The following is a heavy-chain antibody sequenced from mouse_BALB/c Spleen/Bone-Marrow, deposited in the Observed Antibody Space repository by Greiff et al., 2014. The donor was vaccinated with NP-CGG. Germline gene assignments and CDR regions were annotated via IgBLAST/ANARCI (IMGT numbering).Heavy chain of an antibody. D-gene: IGHD2-4*01. CDR3: IRDYRDAMDY. CDR1: GFTSSNYW. Sequence: EVQVVESGGGLVQPGGSMKLSCVASGFTSSNYWMNWVRQSPEKGLEWVGEIRLKSNNYATHYAESVKGRFTISRDDSKSSVYLQMNNLRAEDTGVYYCIRDYRDAMDYWGQGTSVTVSS. V-gene: IGHV6-6*02. CDR2: IRLKSNNYAT. J-gene: IGHJ4*01.